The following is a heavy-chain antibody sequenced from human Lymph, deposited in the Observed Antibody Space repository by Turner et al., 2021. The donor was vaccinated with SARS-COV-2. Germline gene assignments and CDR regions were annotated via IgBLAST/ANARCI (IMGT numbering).Heavy chain of an antibody. Sequence: QVQLVESGGGVVQPGRSLRPPCAASGFTFSSYGMHWVRQAPGKGLEWVAAIWYDGSNKYYADSVKGRFTISRDNSKNTLYLQMNSLRAEDTAVYYCARQLWLRGTFDYWGQGTLVTVSS. CDR2: IWYDGSNK. J-gene: IGHJ4*02. D-gene: IGHD5-18*01. CDR1: GFTFSSYG. V-gene: IGHV3-33*01. CDR3: ARQLWLRGTFDY.